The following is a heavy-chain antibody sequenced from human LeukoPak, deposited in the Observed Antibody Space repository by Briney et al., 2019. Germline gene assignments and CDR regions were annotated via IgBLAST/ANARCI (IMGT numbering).Heavy chain of an antibody. J-gene: IGHJ4*02. V-gene: IGHV3-23*01. Sequence: GGSLRLSCAASGFTFSSYAMSWVRQAPGKGLEWVSAIRGSGGSTYYADSVKGRFTISRDNSKNTLYLQMNSLRAEDTAVYYCAKARLLTYYYDSSGYLFDYWGQGTLVTVSS. D-gene: IGHD3-22*01. CDR2: IRGSGGST. CDR1: GFTFSSYA. CDR3: AKARLLTYYYDSSGYLFDY.